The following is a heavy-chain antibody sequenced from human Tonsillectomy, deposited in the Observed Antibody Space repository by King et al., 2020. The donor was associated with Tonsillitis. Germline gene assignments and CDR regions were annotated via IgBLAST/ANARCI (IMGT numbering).Heavy chain of an antibody. Sequence: QLVQSGAEVKKPGASVKGSCRASGYTFTSFGITWVRQAPGQGLEWMGWISTYNENTKYAHNLQGRVTMTTDTSTSTDYMELRSLRSDDTAVYYCARRGGFCTGVSCYEAYWGQGTLVTVSS. CDR1: GYTFTSFG. V-gene: IGHV1-18*01. CDR2: ISTYNENT. J-gene: IGHJ4*02. CDR3: ARRGGFCTGVSCYEAY. D-gene: IGHD2-15*01.